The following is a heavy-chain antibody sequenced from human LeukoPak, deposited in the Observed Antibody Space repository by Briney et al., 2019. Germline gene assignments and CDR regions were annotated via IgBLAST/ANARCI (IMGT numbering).Heavy chain of an antibody. CDR2: IYYSGST. V-gene: IGHV4-39*07. J-gene: IGHJ4*02. D-gene: IGHD6-13*01. CDR1: GGSISSSSYY. CDR3: ARDVVAAVGSFDY. Sequence: SETLSLTCTVSGGSISSSSYYWGWIRQPPGKGLEWIGSIYYSGSTYYNPSLKSRVTISVDTSKNQFFLKLSSVTAADTAVYYCARDVVAAVGSFDYWGQGILVTASS.